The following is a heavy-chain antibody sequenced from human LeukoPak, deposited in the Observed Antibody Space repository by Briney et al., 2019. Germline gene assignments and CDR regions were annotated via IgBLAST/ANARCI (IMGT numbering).Heavy chain of an antibody. CDR3: AKDLTGDSDGIFDY. D-gene: IGHD7-27*01. J-gene: IGHJ4*02. CDR1: GFTFPSFD. CDR2: LSGSGGST. V-gene: IGHV3-23*01. Sequence: RTGGSLRLSCAASGFTFPSFDMSWVRQAPGKGLEWVSVLSGSGGSTYYADSVKGRFTISRDNSKNTLYLQMNSLRAEDTAVYYCAKDLTGDSDGIFDYWGQGTLVTVSS.